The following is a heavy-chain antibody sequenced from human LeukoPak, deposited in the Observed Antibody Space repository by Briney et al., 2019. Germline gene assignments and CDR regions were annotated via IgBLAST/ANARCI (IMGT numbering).Heavy chain of an antibody. Sequence: GGSLRLSCAASRFTFSSYAMSWVRQAPGKGLEWVSAISGGGSTYYADSVKGRLTISRDNSKNTLYLQMERLTAEDTAVYFCARLPAAINGYFDPWGQGTLVTVSS. D-gene: IGHD2-2*01. V-gene: IGHV3-23*01. J-gene: IGHJ5*02. CDR1: RFTFSSYA. CDR3: ARLPAAINGYFDP. CDR2: ISGGGST.